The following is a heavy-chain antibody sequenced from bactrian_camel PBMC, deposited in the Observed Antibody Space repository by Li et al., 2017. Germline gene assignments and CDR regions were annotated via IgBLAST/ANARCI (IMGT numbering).Heavy chain of an antibody. J-gene: IGHJ6*01. CDR2: IKSGGDAT. D-gene: IGHD2*01. CDR1: GFTTFSINT. CDR3: AAEPAVFGYCGGGYYPSNGF. Sequence: VQLVESGGGLVQPGGSLTLSCAASGFTTFSINTLYWVRQAPGRGVEWVSTIKSGGDATYYADSVKGRFTISRDKVENTLYLQMNSLTPEDTAMYYCAAEPAVFGYCGGGYYPSNGFWGQGTQVTVS. V-gene: IGHV3S40*01.